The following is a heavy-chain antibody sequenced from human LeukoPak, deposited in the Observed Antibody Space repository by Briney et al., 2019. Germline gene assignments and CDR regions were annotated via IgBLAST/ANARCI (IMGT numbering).Heavy chain of an antibody. CDR2: ISGHTGRA. Sequence: ASVKVSCKTSGYLFISYGINWVRQAPGQGLEWMGWISGHTGRATYAQKFQDRLTMTSDVPTTTAYTELTGLRFNDTAVYFCAKDLYSSLSGSEVFDIWGQGTRVTV. CDR3: AKDLYSSLSGSEVFDI. CDR1: GYLFISYG. D-gene: IGHD3-10*01. J-gene: IGHJ3*02. V-gene: IGHV1-18*01.